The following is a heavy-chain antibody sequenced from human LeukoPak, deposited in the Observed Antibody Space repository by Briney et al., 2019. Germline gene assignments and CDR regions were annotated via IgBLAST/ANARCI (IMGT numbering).Heavy chain of an antibody. D-gene: IGHD6-25*01. J-gene: IGHJ4*02. V-gene: IGHV4-39*01. Sequence: SETLSLTCTVSGGSISSSSYYWGWIRQPPGKGLEWIGNTYYGGNTHYNPSLKSRISISVDTSKNQFSLELSSVTAADTAVYHCAAAFDYWGQGTLVTVSS. CDR1: GGSISSSSYY. CDR2: TYYGGNT. CDR3: AAAFDY.